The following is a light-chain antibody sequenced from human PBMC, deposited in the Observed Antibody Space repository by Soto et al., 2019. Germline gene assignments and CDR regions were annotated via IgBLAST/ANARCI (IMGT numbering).Light chain of an antibody. CDR3: QQSYSTPFT. Sequence: DIQMTPSPSSLPASVGDRVTITCRAGQSISSNLNWYQQRPGKAPELLIFAASSLQSGVPSRFSGSGSGTDFTLTISSLQPADFATYYCQQSYSTPFTFGPGTRVDLK. CDR1: QSISSN. CDR2: AAS. V-gene: IGKV1-39*01. J-gene: IGKJ3*01.